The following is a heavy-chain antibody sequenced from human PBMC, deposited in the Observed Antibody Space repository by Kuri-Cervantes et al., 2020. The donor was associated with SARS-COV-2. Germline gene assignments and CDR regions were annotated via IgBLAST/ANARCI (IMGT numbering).Heavy chain of an antibody. CDR3: ARASRLNSSGYYYSDPLLYFDY. CDR1: GGSISSSSYY. Sequence: GSLRLSCTVSGGSISSSSYYWGWIRQPPGKGLEWIGSIYYSGSTYYNPSLKSRVTISADTSKNQFSLRVSSVTAADTAMYHCARASRLNSSGYYYSDPLLYFDYWGQGTLVTVSS. D-gene: IGHD3-22*01. V-gene: IGHV4-39*01. CDR2: IYYSGST. J-gene: IGHJ4*02.